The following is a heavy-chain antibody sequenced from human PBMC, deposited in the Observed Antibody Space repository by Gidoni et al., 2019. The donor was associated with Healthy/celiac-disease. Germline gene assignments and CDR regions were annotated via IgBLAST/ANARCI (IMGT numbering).Heavy chain of an antibody. CDR2: IKQDGSEK. CDR3: ARVYSSGWPTGSGIDY. CDR1: GFPFSSYW. Sequence: EVQLVESGGGLVQPGGSLRLSCAASGFPFSSYWMSWVRQAPGKGLEWVANIKQDGSEKYYVDSVKGRFTISRDNAKNSLYLQMNSLRAEDTAVYYCARVYSSGWPTGSGIDYWGQGTLVTVSS. V-gene: IGHV3-7*03. D-gene: IGHD6-19*01. J-gene: IGHJ4*02.